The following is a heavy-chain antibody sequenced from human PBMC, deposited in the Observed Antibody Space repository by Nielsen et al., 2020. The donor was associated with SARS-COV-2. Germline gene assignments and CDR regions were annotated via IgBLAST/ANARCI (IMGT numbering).Heavy chain of an antibody. CDR3: ANDFADSYFDS. Sequence: GESLKISCSASGFTFSDFYMSWIRQAPGKGLEWVSHISTSTSYTNYADSVKGRFTISRDNAKNSLFLQMNSLRAEDTAVYYCANDFADSYFDSWGQGTLVTVSS. CDR1: GFTFSDFY. CDR2: ISTSTSYT. J-gene: IGHJ4*02. D-gene: IGHD4-17*01. V-gene: IGHV3-11*03.